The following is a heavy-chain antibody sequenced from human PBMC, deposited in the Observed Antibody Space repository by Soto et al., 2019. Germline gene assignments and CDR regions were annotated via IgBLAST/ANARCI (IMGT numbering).Heavy chain of an antibody. CDR1: GGSISSGDYY. D-gene: IGHD3-3*01. J-gene: IGHJ5*02. CDR2: IYYSGST. V-gene: IGHV4-61*08. Sequence: SETLSLTCTVSGGSISSGDYYWTWMRQPPGKGLEWIGDIYYSGSTNYNPSLKTRVTISVDTSNNQFSLRLTSVTAADTAVYYCARGPAYTIFGVVRWFDLWGQGTLVTVSS. CDR3: ARGPAYTIFGVVRWFDL.